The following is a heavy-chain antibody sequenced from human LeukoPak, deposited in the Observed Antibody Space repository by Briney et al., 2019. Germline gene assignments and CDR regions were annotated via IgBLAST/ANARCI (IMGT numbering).Heavy chain of an antibody. CDR3: ARAKSPIYSNYDLSDAFDI. J-gene: IGHJ3*02. CDR2: INTNTGNP. D-gene: IGHD4-11*01. Sequence: ASVKVSCKASGYTFTSYAMNWVRQAPGQGLEWMGWINTNTGNPTYAQGFTGRFVFSLDTSVSTAYLQISSLKAEDTAVYYCARAKSPIYSNYDLSDAFDIWGQGTMVTVSS. V-gene: IGHV7-4-1*02. CDR1: GYTFTSYA.